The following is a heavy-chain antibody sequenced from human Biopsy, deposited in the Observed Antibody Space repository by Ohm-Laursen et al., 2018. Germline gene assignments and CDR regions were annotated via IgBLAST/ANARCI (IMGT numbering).Heavy chain of an antibody. CDR2: IDVSDYNT. CDR1: GFTFHTYA. V-gene: IGHV3-23*01. CDR3: VKQWGGYNFDS. D-gene: IGHD1-14*01. J-gene: IGHJ5*01. Sequence: SLRLSCAASGFTFHTYAMNWVRQAPGKGLEWVAHIDVSDYNTYSADSVRGRFTISRDNSKQMVHLEINSLTADDTAVYYCVKQWGGYNFDSWGQGTLVTVSS.